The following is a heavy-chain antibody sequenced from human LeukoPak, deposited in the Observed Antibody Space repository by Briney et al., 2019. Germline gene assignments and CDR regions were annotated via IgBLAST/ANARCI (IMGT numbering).Heavy chain of an antibody. V-gene: IGHV4-59*12. CDR3: ARVGAGRGIAVAGTSRFDY. Sequence: SETLSLTCTVSGGSISSYYWSWIRQPPGKGLEWVGYVYYSGDTNYNPSLKSRVIISLDTSKNQFSLRLNSVTAADTAVYYCARVGAGRGIAVAGTSRFDYWGQGTLVTVSS. CDR2: VYYSGDT. D-gene: IGHD6-19*01. J-gene: IGHJ4*02. CDR1: GGSISSYY.